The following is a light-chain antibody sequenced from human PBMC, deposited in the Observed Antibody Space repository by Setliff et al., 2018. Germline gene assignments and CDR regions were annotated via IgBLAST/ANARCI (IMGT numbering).Light chain of an antibody. Sequence: QSVLTQPRSVSGSPGQSVTISCTGTSSDVGGYNYVSWYQQHPGKAPKVMIYDVSKRPSGVPDRFSGSKSGNTASLTISGLQAEDEADYYCCSYAGSDTYVFGTGTKV. CDR2: DVS. CDR1: SSDVGGYNY. CDR3: CSYAGSDTYV. V-gene: IGLV2-11*01. J-gene: IGLJ1*01.